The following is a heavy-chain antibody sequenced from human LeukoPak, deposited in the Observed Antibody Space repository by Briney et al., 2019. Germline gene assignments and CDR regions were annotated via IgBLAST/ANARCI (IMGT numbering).Heavy chain of an antibody. J-gene: IGHJ5*02. V-gene: IGHV3-7*03. CDR3: VRAVVVAASYRFDP. CDR2: IKQDGSEK. CDR1: GFTFSRYW. D-gene: IGHD2-15*01. Sequence: GGSLRLSCAASGFTFSRYWMSWVRQAPGKGLEWVANIKQDGSEKHYVDSVEGRFTISRDNAKNSLYLQMNSLRAEDPAVYYCVRAVVVAASYRFDPWGQGILVTVSS.